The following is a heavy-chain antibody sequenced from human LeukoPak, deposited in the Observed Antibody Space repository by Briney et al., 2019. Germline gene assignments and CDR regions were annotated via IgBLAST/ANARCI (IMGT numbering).Heavy chain of an antibody. D-gene: IGHD3-10*01. Sequence: GGSLRLSCAASGFTFSSYGMHWVRQAPGKGLEWVAVIWYDGSNKYYADSVKGRFTISRDNSKKTLYLQMNSLRVEATAVYYCARDRGYGIDYWGGGPLVSVSS. CDR1: GFTFSSYG. CDR2: IWYDGSNK. J-gene: IGHJ4*02. CDR3: ARDRGYGIDY. V-gene: IGHV3-33*01.